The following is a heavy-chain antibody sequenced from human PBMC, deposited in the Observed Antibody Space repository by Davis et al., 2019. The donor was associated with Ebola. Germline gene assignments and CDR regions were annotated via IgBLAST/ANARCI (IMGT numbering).Heavy chain of an antibody. CDR2: MNPNSGNT. J-gene: IGHJ6*02. CDR1: GGTFTGYY. CDR3: ARAPSIAALDYYYYYGMDV. D-gene: IGHD6-6*01. V-gene: IGHV1-8*02. Sequence: ASVKVSCKASGGTFTGYYMHWVRQAPGQGLEWMGWMNPNSGNTGYAQKFQGRVTMTRNTSISTAYMELSSLRSEDTAVYYCARAPSIAALDYYYYYGMDVWGQGTTVTVSS.